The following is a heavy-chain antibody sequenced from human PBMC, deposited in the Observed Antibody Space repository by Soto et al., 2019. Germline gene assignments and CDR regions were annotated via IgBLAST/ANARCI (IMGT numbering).Heavy chain of an antibody. D-gene: IGHD3-3*01. V-gene: IGHV1-46*01. CDR3: ARDSYDFWGGYGFYYYDVMDV. CDR2: INPSGGST. CDR1: GYTVTSYY. Sequence: QVQLVQSGAEVKNPGASVKVSCKASGYTVTSYYMHWVRQAPGQGLAWMGIINPSGGSTSYEQKLHGRVTMTRDTATSRVYMELSSLRSKDTAVYYCARDSYDFWGGYGFYYYDVMDVWGQGTPVTVSS. J-gene: IGHJ6*02.